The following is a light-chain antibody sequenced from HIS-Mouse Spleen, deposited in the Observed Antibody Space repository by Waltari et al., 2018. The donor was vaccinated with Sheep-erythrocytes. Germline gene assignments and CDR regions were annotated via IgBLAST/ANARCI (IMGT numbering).Light chain of an antibody. V-gene: IGLV2-8*01. J-gene: IGLJ3*02. CDR3: SSYAGSNNWV. CDR2: EVS. CDR1: SSDVGGYNY. Sequence: QSALTQPPSASGSPGQSVTIPCTGTSSDVGGYNYVSWSQQHPGKAPNLMIYEVSKRPSGVPDRFSGSKSGNTASLTVSGLQAEDEADYYCSSYAGSNNWVFGGGTKLTVL.